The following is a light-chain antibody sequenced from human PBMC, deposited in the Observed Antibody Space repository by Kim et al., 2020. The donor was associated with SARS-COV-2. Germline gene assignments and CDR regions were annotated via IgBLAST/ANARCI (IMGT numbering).Light chain of an antibody. J-gene: IGKJ3*01. CDR2: DAS. CDR1: QSVSSY. CDR3: QQRSNWRFT. Sequence: LSPGERATLSCRASQSVSSYLAWYQQKPGQAPRLLIYDASNRVTGIPARFSGSGSGTDFTLTISSLEPEDFAVYYCQQRSNWRFTFGPGTKVDIK. V-gene: IGKV3-11*01.